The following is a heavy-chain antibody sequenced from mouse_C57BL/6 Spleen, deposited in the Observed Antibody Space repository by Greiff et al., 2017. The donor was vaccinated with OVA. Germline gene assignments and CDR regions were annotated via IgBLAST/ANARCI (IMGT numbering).Heavy chain of an antibody. Sequence: LVESGASVKISCKASGYAFSSYWMNWVKQRPGKGLEWIGQIYPGDGDTNYNGKFKGKATLTADKSSSTAYMQLSSLTSEDSAVYFCARKLYYGSSHWYFDVWGTGTTVTVSS. J-gene: IGHJ1*03. D-gene: IGHD1-1*01. V-gene: IGHV1-80*01. CDR1: GYAFSSYW. CDR2: IYPGDGDT. CDR3: ARKLYYGSSHWYFDV.